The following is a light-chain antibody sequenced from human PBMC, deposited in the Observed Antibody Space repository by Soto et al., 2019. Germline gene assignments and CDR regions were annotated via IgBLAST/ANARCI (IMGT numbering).Light chain of an antibody. V-gene: IGLV2-23*02. Sequence: QSVLTQPASVAGSPGQTITISCTGTSSDVGSYNLVSWYQQHPGKAPKLMIYEVSKRPSGVCNRFSGSKSGNTASLTISGLQAEDEGDYYCCSCAGSGFYVFGTGTKVTVL. CDR1: SSDVGSYNL. J-gene: IGLJ1*01. CDR3: CSCAGSGFYV. CDR2: EVS.